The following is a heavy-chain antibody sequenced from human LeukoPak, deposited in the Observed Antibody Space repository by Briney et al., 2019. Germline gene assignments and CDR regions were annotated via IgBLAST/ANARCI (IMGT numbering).Heavy chain of an antibody. Sequence: GGSLRLSCSASGVTVSSSYMSWVRQAPGKGLEWISVIYAGGSTYYADSVKGRFTISRDSSKNTLYLQMNSLRAEDTAVYYCARGKAVTGFDIWGQGTMVTVSS. D-gene: IGHD4-17*01. CDR3: ARGKAVTGFDI. CDR1: GVTVSSSY. J-gene: IGHJ3*02. V-gene: IGHV3-53*01. CDR2: IYAGGST.